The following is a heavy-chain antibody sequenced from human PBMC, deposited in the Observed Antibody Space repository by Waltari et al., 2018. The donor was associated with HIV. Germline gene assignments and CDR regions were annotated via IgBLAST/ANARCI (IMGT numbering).Heavy chain of an antibody. Sequence: QVQLVQSGAEVKKPGASVTVSCTASGYTFTSYAMHLVRKAPGQRLEWMGWINAGNGNTKYSQKFQGRVTITRDTSASTAYMELSSLRSEDTAVYYCARDYLPHTVPVRWYNWFDPWGQGTLVTVSS. CDR2: INAGNGNT. V-gene: IGHV1-3*01. D-gene: IGHD3-10*01. CDR3: ARDYLPHTVPVRWYNWFDP. CDR1: GYTFTSYA. J-gene: IGHJ5*02.